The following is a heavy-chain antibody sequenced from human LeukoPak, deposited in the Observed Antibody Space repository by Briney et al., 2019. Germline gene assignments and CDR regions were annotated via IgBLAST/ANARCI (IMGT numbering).Heavy chain of an antibody. V-gene: IGHV4-34*01. Sequence: SETLSLTCAVYGGSFSGYSWNWIRQPPGKGLEWIGEINHSASTNYNPSLKSRVTISVDTSKNQFSLKLSSVTAADTAVYYCARLLTYYYDSSGYEIDPYNWFDPWGQGTLVTVSS. J-gene: IGHJ5*02. CDR1: GGSFSGYS. D-gene: IGHD3-22*01. CDR2: INHSAST. CDR3: ARLLTYYYDSSGYEIDPYNWFDP.